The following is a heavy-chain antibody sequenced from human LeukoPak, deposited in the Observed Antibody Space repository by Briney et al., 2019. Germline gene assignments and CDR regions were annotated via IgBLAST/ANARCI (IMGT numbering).Heavy chain of an antibody. D-gene: IGHD3-22*01. CDR3: ASLVVTAPFDY. CDR2: INPSGGST. CDR1: VYTFTNYY. V-gene: IGHV1-46*01. Sequence: APVTVSFKSSVYTFTNYYMHWVRQAPGQGVEWMGIINPSGGSTSYAQKFQGRVTMTRDTSTSTVYMELSSLTSEDTAVYYCASLVVTAPFDYWGQGTLVTVSS. J-gene: IGHJ4*02.